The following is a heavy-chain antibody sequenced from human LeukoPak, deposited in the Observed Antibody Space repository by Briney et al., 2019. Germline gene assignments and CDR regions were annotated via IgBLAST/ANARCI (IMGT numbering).Heavy chain of an antibody. V-gene: IGHV1-8*01. Sequence: ASVKVSCKASGYTFTSYDINWVRQATGQGLEWMGWMNPNSGNTGCAQKFQGRVTMTRNTSISTAYMELSSLRSEDTAVYYCAREILGYCSGGSCQNFDYWGQGTLVTVSS. CDR1: GYTFTSYD. CDR3: AREILGYCSGGSCQNFDY. CDR2: MNPNSGNT. J-gene: IGHJ4*02. D-gene: IGHD2-15*01.